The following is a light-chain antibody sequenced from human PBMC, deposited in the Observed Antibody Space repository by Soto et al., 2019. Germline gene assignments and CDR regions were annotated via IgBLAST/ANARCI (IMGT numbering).Light chain of an antibody. CDR3: SSYTSSTAYV. Sequence: QSALTQPAAVSGSPGQSITISCSGTSSDVGGYNYVSWYQQHPGKAPKLMIYGVSNRPSGVSDRFSGAKSGNAASLTISGLQADDEADYYCSSYTSSTAYVFGTGTKVTVL. V-gene: IGLV2-14*01. J-gene: IGLJ1*01. CDR2: GVS. CDR1: SSDVGGYNY.